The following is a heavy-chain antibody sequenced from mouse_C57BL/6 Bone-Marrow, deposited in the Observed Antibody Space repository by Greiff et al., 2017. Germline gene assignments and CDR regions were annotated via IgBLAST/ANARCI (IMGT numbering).Heavy chain of an antibody. CDR3: AGPPLWGTVVARSFCWYFDV. V-gene: IGHV1-81*01. J-gene: IGHJ1*03. D-gene: IGHD1-1*01. CDR1: GYTFTSYG. Sequence: VKLMESGAELARPGASVKLSCKASGYTFTSYGISWVKQRTGQGLEWIGEIYPRSGNTYYNEKFKGKATLTADTSSSTAYMELRSLTSEDSAVYFCAGPPLWGTVVARSFCWYFDVWGTGTTVTVSS. CDR2: IYPRSGNT.